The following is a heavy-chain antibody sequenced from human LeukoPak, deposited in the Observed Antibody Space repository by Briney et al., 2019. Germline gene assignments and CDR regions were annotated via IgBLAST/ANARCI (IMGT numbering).Heavy chain of an antibody. CDR1: GFTFSSYS. D-gene: IGHD1-1*01. CDR3: ARVESAPDAFDI. CDR2: ISSSSSYI. V-gene: IGHV3-21*01. J-gene: IGHJ3*02. Sequence: GGSLRLSCAASGFTFSSYSMNWVRQAPGKGLEWVSSISSSSSYIYYADSVKGRFTISRDNAKNSLYLQMNSLRAEDTAVYYCARVESAPDAFDIWGQGTTVTVSS.